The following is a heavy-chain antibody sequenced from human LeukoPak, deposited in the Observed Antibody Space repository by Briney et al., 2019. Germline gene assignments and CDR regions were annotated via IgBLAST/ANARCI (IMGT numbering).Heavy chain of an antibody. CDR1: GFTFSSYA. J-gene: IGHJ4*02. Sequence: PGRSPRLPCAASGFTFSSYAMHWVRQAPGKGLEWVAVISYDGSNKYYADSVKGRFTVSRDNSKNTLYLQMNSLRAEDTAVYYCARVDSYFGDYAHQYFDYWGQGTLVTVSS. V-gene: IGHV3-30-3*01. CDR2: ISYDGSNK. D-gene: IGHD4-17*01. CDR3: ARVDSYFGDYAHQYFDY.